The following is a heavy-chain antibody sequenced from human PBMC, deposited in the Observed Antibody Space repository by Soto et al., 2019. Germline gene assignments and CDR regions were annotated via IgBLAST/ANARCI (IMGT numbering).Heavy chain of an antibody. D-gene: IGHD2-21*02. CDR1: GDSVSSNSAA. CDR2: TYYRSKWYN. V-gene: IGHV6-1*01. J-gene: IGHJ6*02. Sequence: SQTLSLTCVISGDSVSSNSAAWNWIRQSPSRGLEWLGRTYYRSKWYNGYAVSVKSRITINPDTSKNQFSLQLNSVTPEDTAVYYCARGRGLLGSRGYGMDVWGQGTTVTVSS. CDR3: ARGRGLLGSRGYGMDV.